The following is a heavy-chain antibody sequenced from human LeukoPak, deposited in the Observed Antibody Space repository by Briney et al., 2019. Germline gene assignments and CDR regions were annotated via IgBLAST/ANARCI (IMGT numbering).Heavy chain of an antibody. D-gene: IGHD2-2*01. CDR3: ARAYCSSTSCFG. J-gene: IGHJ4*02. Sequence: GGSLRLSCAASGFTFSSYNMNWVRQAPGKGLEWVSSISYSSRARYYADSVKGRFTISRDNVKNSLYLQMDSLRAEDTAVYCCARAYCSSTSCFGWGQGTLVTASS. V-gene: IGHV3-48*01. CDR2: ISYSSRAR. CDR1: GFTFSSYN.